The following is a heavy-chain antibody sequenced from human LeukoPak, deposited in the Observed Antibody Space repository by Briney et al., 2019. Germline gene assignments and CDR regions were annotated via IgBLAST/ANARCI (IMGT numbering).Heavy chain of an antibody. CDR3: ARDPHYDFWSGYPPAWYMDV. Sequence: GGSLRLSCAASGFTFSSYAMHWVRQAPGKGLEWVAVISYDGSNKYYADSVKGRFTISRDNSKNTLYLQMNSLRAEDTAVYYCARDPHYDFWSGYPPAWYMDVWGKGTTVTVSS. J-gene: IGHJ6*03. V-gene: IGHV3-30-3*01. CDR1: GFTFSSYA. D-gene: IGHD3-3*01. CDR2: ISYDGSNK.